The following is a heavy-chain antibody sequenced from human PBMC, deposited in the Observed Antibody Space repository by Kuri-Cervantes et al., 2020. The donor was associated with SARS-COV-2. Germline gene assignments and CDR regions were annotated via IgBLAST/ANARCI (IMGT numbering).Heavy chain of an antibody. V-gene: IGHV3-21*01. J-gene: IGHJ6*03. CDR3: ARAAGGLLGLYYYYYMDV. Sequence: ETLSLTCVGSGFTFSSFTMNWVRQAPGKGLEWVSSISGSSGYIYYTDSVKGRFTISRDNARKSLFLQMNSLRAEDTAVYYCARAAGGLLGLYYYYYMDVWGKGTTVTV. CDR2: ISGSSGYI. D-gene: IGHD3-10*01. CDR1: GFTFSSFT.